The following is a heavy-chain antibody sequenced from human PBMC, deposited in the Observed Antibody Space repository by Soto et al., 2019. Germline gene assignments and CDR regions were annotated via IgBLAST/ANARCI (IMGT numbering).Heavy chain of an antibody. D-gene: IGHD3-10*01. CDR2: IYYSGST. Sequence: SETLSLTCTVSGGSISSSSYYWGWIRQPPGKGLEWIGSIYYSGSTYYNPSLKSRVTISVDTSKNQFSLKLSSVTAADTAVYYCARLLRITMVRGVIISGGYFDYWGQGTLVTRLL. CDR3: ARLLRITMVRGVIISGGYFDY. J-gene: IGHJ4*02. CDR1: GGSISSSSYY. V-gene: IGHV4-39*01.